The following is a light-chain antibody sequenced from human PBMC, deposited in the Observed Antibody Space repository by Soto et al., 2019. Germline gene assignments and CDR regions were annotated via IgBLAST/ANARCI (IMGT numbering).Light chain of an antibody. V-gene: IGLV2-14*01. J-gene: IGLJ1*01. Sequence: QSALTQPAWVSVSPGQSITISCTGTSSDVGGYNYVSWYQQHPGKAPTLRIYEVSNRPSGISNRFSGSKSGNTASLTISGLQGEDEADYYCASYTSSSSYVFGIGTKSPS. CDR3: ASYTSSSSYV. CDR2: EVS. CDR1: SSDVGGYNY.